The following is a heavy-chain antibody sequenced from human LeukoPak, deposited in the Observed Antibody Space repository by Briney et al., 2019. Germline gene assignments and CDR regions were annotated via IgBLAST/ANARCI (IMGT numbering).Heavy chain of an antibody. CDR1: GFTFSSYG. Sequence: GRSLRLSCAASGFTFSSYGMHWVRQAPGKGLEWVAVISYDGSNKYYADSVKGRFTISRDNSKNTLYLQMNSLRAEDTAVYYCAKVGYDSSGADYWGQGTLVTVYS. CDR2: ISYDGSNK. J-gene: IGHJ4*02. V-gene: IGHV3-30*18. D-gene: IGHD3-22*01. CDR3: AKVGYDSSGADY.